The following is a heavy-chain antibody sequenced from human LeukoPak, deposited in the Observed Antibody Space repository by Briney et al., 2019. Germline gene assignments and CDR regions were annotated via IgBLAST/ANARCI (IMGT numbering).Heavy chain of an antibody. CDR1: GYIFTGYY. CDR3: ARDGVFRFEVGDVYYYYMDV. V-gene: IGHV1-2*02. J-gene: IGHJ6*03. D-gene: IGHD2-21*02. Sequence: ASVKVSCKASGYIFTGYYIHWVRQAPGQGLEWMGWINPNSGDTKYQGRVTMTRDTSNNTVYMDLTRLIFDDTAMYYCARDGVFRFEVGDVYYYYMDVWGKGTTVTISS. CDR2: INPNSGDT.